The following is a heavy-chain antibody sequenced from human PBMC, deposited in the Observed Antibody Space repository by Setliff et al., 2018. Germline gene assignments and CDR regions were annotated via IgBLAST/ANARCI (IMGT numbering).Heavy chain of an antibody. V-gene: IGHV3-21*01. CDR1: GFTFSSYS. CDR2: ISSSSSYI. Sequence: GGSLRLSCAASGFTFSSYSMNWVRQAPGKGLEWVSSISSSSSYIYYADSVKGRFTISRDNAKNSLYLQMNSLRAEDTAVYYCARDHFAGSTIYYYGMDVWGQGTTVTVSS. J-gene: IGHJ6*02. D-gene: IGHD1-7*01. CDR3: ARDHFAGSTIYYYGMDV.